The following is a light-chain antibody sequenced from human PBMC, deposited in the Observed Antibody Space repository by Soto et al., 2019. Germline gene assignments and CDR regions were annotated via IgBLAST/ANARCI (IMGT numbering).Light chain of an antibody. CDR2: GTY. Sequence: EIVMTQSPATLSVSPGERATLSCRASQSVSSNLAWYQQKPGQAPRLLIYGTYTRATGIPARFSGSGSGTDFTLTIRSLEPEDFAVYYCKQRSNWPITFGQGTRLEIK. CDR1: QSVSSN. J-gene: IGKJ5*01. V-gene: IGKV3-15*01. CDR3: KQRSNWPIT.